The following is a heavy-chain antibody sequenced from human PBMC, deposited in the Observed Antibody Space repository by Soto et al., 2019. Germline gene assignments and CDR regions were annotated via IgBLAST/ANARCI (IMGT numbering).Heavy chain of an antibody. D-gene: IGHD4-17*01. V-gene: IGHV3-23*01. CDR3: AKDDPFYGDTRLPYYYYYYYMDV. J-gene: IGHJ6*03. CDR2: ISGSGGST. CDR1: GFTFSSYA. Sequence: GGSLRLSCAASGFTFSSYAMSWVRQAPGKGLEWVSAISGSGGSTYYAASVKGRFTISRDNSKNTLYLQMNSLRAEDTAVYYCAKDDPFYGDTRLPYYYYYYYMDVWGKGTTVTVSS.